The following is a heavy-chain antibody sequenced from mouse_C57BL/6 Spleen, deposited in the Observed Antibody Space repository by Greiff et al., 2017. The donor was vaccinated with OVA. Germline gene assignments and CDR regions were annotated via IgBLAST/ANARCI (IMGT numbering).Heavy chain of an antibody. CDR3: ARQPWFAY. Sequence: VQLQQPGAELVKPGASVKLSCKASGYTFTSYWMQWVKQRPGQGLEWIGEIDPSDSYTNYNQKFKGKATLTVDTSSSTAYMQLSSLTSEDSAVYYCARQPWFAYWGQGTLVTVSA. J-gene: IGHJ3*01. CDR1: GYTFTSYW. V-gene: IGHV1-50*01. CDR2: IDPSDSYT.